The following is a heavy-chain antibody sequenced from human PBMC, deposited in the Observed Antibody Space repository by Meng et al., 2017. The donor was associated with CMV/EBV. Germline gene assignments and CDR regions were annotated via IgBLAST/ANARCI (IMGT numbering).Heavy chain of an antibody. CDR1: GYTFTSCY. D-gene: IGHD3-3*01. CDR3: ARRGVVIGDFDY. Sequence: ASVKVSCKASGYTFTSCYMHWVRQAPGQGLEWMGIINPSGGSTSYAQKFQGRVTMTRDTSTSTVYMELSSLRSEDTAVYYCARRGVVIGDFDYWGQGTLVTVSS. CDR2: INPSGGST. J-gene: IGHJ4*02. V-gene: IGHV1-46*01.